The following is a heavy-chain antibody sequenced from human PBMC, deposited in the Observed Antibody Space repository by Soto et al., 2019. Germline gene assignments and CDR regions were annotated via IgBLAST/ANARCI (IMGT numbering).Heavy chain of an antibody. J-gene: IGHJ4*02. V-gene: IGHV3-53*01. CDR2: IYGGGST. D-gene: IGHD1-1*01. CDR1: GFSVTTYR. Sequence: EVRLVESGGGLIQSGGSLRLSCAASGFSVTTYRMSWVRQAPGKGLEWVSGIYGGGSTVYAASVKGRFTVSRDDSKNIGYVEMNSLTAEDTAVYYCTKGSSTTSGPVYWGQGTPVTVPS. CDR3: TKGSSTTSGPVY.